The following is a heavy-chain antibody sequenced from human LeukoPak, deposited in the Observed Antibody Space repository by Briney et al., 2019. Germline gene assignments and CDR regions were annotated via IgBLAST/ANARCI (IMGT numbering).Heavy chain of an antibody. D-gene: IGHD6-19*01. CDR1: GGSTSSSSYY. J-gene: IGHJ5*02. V-gene: IGHV4-61*02. CDR2: IYTSGST. Sequence: SETLSLTCTVSGGSTSSSSYYWGWIRQPPGKGLEWIGRIYTSGSTNYNPSLKSRVTISVDTSKNQFSLKLSSVTAADTAAYYCARDRVRAVAGSNWFDPWGQGTLVTVSS. CDR3: ARDRVRAVAGSNWFDP.